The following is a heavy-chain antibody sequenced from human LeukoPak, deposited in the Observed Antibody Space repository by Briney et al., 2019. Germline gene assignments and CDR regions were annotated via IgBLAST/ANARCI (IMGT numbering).Heavy chain of an antibody. V-gene: IGHV1-18*01. Sequence: ASVKVSCTASGYTFTSYGISWVRQAPGQGLEWMGWISAYNGNTNYAQKLQGRVTMTTDTSTSTAYMELRSLRSDDTAVYYCARGVQLAASDYYGMDVWGQGTTVTVSS. CDR3: ARGVQLAASDYYGMDV. CDR1: GYTFTSYG. J-gene: IGHJ6*02. D-gene: IGHD6-6*01. CDR2: ISAYNGNT.